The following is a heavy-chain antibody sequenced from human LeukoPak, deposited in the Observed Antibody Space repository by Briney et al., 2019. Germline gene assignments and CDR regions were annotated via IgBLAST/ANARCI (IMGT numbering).Heavy chain of an antibody. J-gene: IGHJ4*02. CDR1: GGSISSGSYY. Sequence: KASETLSLTCTVSGGSISSGSYYWSWIRQPAGKGLEWIGRIYTSGSTNYNPSLKSRVTISVDTSKNQFSLKLSSVTAADTAVYYCASFGSSSAGFDYWGQGTLVTVSS. D-gene: IGHD6-13*01. CDR3: ASFGSSSAGFDY. V-gene: IGHV4-61*02. CDR2: IYTSGST.